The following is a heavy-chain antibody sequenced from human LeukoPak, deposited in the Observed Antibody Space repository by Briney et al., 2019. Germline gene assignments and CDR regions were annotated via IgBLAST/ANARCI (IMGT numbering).Heavy chain of an antibody. V-gene: IGHV1-18*01. CDR1: GYTFTSYD. J-gene: IGHJ3*02. D-gene: IGHD3-22*01. Sequence: ASVKVSCKASGYTFTSYDISWVRQAPGQGLEWMGWISAYNGNTNYAQKLQGRVTMTTDTSTSTAYMELGSLRSDDTAVYYCARVGHGKTYYYDSSGRPDNAFDIWGQGTMVTVSS. CDR3: ARVGHGKTYYYDSSGRPDNAFDI. CDR2: ISAYNGNT.